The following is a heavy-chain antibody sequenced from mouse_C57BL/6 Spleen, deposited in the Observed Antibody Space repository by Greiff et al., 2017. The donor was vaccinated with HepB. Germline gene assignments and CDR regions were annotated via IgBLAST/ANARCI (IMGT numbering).Heavy chain of an antibody. CDR2: INPNNGGT. D-gene: IGHD1-1*01. V-gene: IGHV1-26*01. CDR1: GYTFTDYH. CDR3: ARWNYGSSY. J-gene: IGHJ2*01. Sequence: EVQLQQSGPELVKPGASVKISCKASGYTFTDYHMNWVKQSHGKSLEWIGDINPNNGGTSYNQKFKGKATLTVDKSSSTAYMELRSLTSEDSAVYYCARWNYGSSYWGQGTTLTVSS.